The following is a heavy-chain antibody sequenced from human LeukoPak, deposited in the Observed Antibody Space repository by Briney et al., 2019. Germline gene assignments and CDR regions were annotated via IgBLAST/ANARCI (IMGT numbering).Heavy chain of an antibody. Sequence: GGSLRLSCTGSGFIFSRYAVSWVRQAPGKGLEWVSAISKNTVDTYYADSVKGRLTISRDSSKNTVYLQMNSLRAEDTAVYYCVRDMEPLRYFDTWGQDTLVTVSS. D-gene: IGHD3-9*01. CDR3: VRDMEPLRYFDT. CDR2: ISKNTVDT. CDR1: GFIFSRYA. J-gene: IGHJ4*02. V-gene: IGHV3-23*01.